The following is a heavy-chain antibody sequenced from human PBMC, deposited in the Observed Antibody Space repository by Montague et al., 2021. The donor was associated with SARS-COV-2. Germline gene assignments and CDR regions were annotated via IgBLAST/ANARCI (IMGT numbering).Heavy chain of an antibody. CDR1: GDSISTSY. V-gene: IGHV4-59*01. CDR2: VYYSGRS. CDR3: ARVGGGTTRYFDN. D-gene: IGHD1-1*01. J-gene: IGHJ4*02. Sequence: SETLSLTCTVSGDSISTSYWAWIRQPPGKGLEWIGYVYYSGRSSYNSSLKSRVTISVDTSKNQVSLNLRSVTAADTAVYYCARVGGGTTRYFDNWGQGTPVTVSS.